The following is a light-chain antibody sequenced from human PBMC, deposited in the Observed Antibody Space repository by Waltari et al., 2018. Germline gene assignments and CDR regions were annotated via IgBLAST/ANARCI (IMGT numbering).Light chain of an antibody. CDR2: WAS. J-gene: IGKJ4*01. CDR1: QTVLHSSSNKNY. V-gene: IGKV4-1*01. Sequence: DIVLTQSPDSLAVSLGERATTNCKSSQTVLHSSSNKNYLAWYQQKPGQPPKLLIYWASTRESGVPDRFSGSGSGTDFTLTITSLQTEDAAVYHCQQYLSSPPTFGGGTKVEIK. CDR3: QQYLSSPPT.